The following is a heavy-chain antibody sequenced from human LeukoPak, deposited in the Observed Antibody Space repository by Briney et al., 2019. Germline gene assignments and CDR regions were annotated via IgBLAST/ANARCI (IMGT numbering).Heavy chain of an antibody. V-gene: IGHV3-30-3*01. J-gene: IGHJ4*02. CDR1: GFTFSSYG. CDR2: ISTDGTKK. D-gene: IGHD3-9*01. Sequence: GGSLRLSCAVSGFTFSSYGMHWLRQAPGKGPEWVAVISTDGTKKYYADSVRGRFTLSRENSKNTLYLQMNSLRADDTAVYYCARNRGATGYYWFDYWGQGTLVTGSS. CDR3: ARNRGATGYYWFDY.